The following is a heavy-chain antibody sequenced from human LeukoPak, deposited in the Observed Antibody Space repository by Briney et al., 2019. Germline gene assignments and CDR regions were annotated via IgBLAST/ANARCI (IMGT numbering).Heavy chain of an antibody. J-gene: IGHJ3*02. CDR3: AKDLLSIAVFEVTSADDAFDI. V-gene: IGHV3-30*18. D-gene: IGHD6-19*01. Sequence: PGGSLRLSCAASGFTFSSYGMHWVRQAPGKGLEWVAVISYDGSNKYYADSVKGRFTISRDNSKNTLYLQMNSLRAEDTAVYYCAKDLLSIAVFEVTSADDAFDIWGQGTMVTVSS. CDR2: ISYDGSNK. CDR1: GFTFSSYG.